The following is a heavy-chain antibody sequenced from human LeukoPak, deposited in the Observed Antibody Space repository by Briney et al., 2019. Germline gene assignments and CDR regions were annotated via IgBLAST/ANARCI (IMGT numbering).Heavy chain of an antibody. CDR1: GFTFSSYA. D-gene: IGHD3-16*02. CDR2: ISGSGRST. Sequence: GGSLRLSCAASGFTFSSYAMSWVRQAPGKWLAWVSGISGSGRSTHSADSVKGRFTISRDNSKNMLYLQMNSLRAEDTALYYCAKALDGYNGMDVWGQGTTVIVSS. CDR3: AKALDGYNGMDV. J-gene: IGHJ6*02. V-gene: IGHV3-23*01.